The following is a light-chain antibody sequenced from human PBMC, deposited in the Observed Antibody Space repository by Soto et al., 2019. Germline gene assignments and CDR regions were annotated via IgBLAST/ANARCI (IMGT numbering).Light chain of an antibody. V-gene: IGLV2-14*03. CDR2: DVS. J-gene: IGLJ2*01. CDR1: SSDVGGYNY. Sequence: QSALTQPASVSGSPGQSITISCTGTSSDVGGYNYVSWYQQHPGKAPKLMIYDVSNRPSGVSNRFSGSKSGNTASLTISGLQAEDEADYHCSSYTTSSTVLFGGGTQLTVL. CDR3: SSYTTSSTVL.